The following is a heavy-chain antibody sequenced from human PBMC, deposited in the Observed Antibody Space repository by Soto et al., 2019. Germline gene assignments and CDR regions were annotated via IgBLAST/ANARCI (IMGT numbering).Heavy chain of an antibody. CDR3: ATTRGDIVVVPADHYMDV. CDR1: GFTFSSYA. CDR2: ISGSGGST. D-gene: IGHD2-2*01. J-gene: IGHJ6*03. Sequence: GGSLRLSCAASGFTFSSYAMSWVRQAPGKGLEWVSAISGSGGSTYYADSVKGRFTISRDNSKNTLYLQMNGLRAEDTAVYYCATTRGDIVVVPADHYMDVWGKGTTVTVSS. V-gene: IGHV3-23*01.